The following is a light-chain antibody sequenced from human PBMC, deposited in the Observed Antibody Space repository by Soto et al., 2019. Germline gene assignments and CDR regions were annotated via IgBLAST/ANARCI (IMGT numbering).Light chain of an antibody. CDR3: SSYTTSSSYV. Sequence: QSVLAQPASVSGSPGQSITISCTGTSSDVGGYIYVSWYQQHPGKAPKPMIYDVTSRPSGVSYRFSGSKSGNTASLTISGLQAEDEADYYCSSYTTSSSYVFGTGTKATVL. CDR2: DVT. CDR1: SSDVGGYIY. J-gene: IGLJ1*01. V-gene: IGLV2-14*01.